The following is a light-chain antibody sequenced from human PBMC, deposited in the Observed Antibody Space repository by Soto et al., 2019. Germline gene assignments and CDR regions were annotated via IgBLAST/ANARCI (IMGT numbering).Light chain of an antibody. CDR2: KAS. CDR1: QTISSW. J-gene: IGKJ1*01. Sequence: DIPMTQSPSTLSGSVGDRVTITCRASQTISSWLAWYQQKPGKAPKLLIYKASTLKSGVPSRFSGSGSGTEFTLTISSLQPDDFATYYCQQYYSFPWTFGQGTKVEIK. CDR3: QQYYSFPWT. V-gene: IGKV1-5*03.